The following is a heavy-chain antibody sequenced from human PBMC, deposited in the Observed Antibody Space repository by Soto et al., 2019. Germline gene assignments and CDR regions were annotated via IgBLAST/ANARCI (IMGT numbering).Heavy chain of an antibody. D-gene: IGHD3-10*01. CDR2: IHERGVT. CDR1: GGSVSDYY. CDR3: ARDRITLANDAFDI. V-gene: IGHV4-59*02. Sequence: TSETLSLTCNVSGGSVSDYYWSWIRQAPGKGLEWIGYIHERGVTNYNPSLKSRVTMSVDTSKNQFSLNLSSVTAAADTAVYYCARDRITLANDAFDIWGXGXMVTVSS. J-gene: IGHJ3*02.